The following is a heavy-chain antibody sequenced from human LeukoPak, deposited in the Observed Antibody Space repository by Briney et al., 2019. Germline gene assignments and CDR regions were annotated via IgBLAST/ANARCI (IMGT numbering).Heavy chain of an antibody. CDR1: GFTFSSYW. D-gene: IGHD6-13*01. CDR3: ARDGSSLKYYYYYMDV. CDR2: IKEDGSEE. V-gene: IGHV3-7*01. J-gene: IGHJ6*03. Sequence: GGSLRLSCAASGFTFSSYWMSWVRQAPGKGLECVANIKEDGSEEYYVDSVKGRFSISRDNAKNSLYLQMNSLRAEDTAVYYCARDGSSLKYYYYYMDVWGKGTTVTVSS.